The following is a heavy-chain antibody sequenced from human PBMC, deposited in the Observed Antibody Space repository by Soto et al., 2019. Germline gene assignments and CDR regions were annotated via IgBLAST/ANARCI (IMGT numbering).Heavy chain of an antibody. V-gene: IGHV3-64*01. CDR2: MTSNGNRA. Sequence: EVQLVESGGGLVQPGGSLRLSCAASGFTFTSHAIHWVRQAPGKGLEYVSSMTSNGNRADYANSVKGRFTVSRDESKNTLYLQVDSLRTEDMAVYYWARERGEYTSGWYDYWGQGTLVTVSS. J-gene: IGHJ4*02. CDR3: ARERGEYTSGWYDY. D-gene: IGHD6-19*01. CDR1: GFTFTSHA.